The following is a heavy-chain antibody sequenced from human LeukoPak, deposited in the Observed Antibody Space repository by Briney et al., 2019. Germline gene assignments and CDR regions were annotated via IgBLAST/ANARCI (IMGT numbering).Heavy chain of an antibody. CDR1: SISINSNDYY. CDR2: FFYSGSS. D-gene: IGHD3-3*01. V-gene: IGHV4-39*01. J-gene: IGHJ4*02. Sequence: SETLSLTCTVSSISINSNDYYWGWIRQPPGKGLEWIGSFFYSGSSYYNPSLKSRVTLSVDTPKNQFSLRLSSVTAADTAVCFCARHASITIFGGGVDYWGQGTLVTVSS. CDR3: ARHASITIFGGGVDY.